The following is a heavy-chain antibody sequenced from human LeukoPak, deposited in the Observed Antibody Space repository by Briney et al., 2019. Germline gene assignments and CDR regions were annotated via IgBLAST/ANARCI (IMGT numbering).Heavy chain of an antibody. CDR2: IYYSGST. CDR1: GGSVSSGIYY. J-gene: IGHJ4*02. V-gene: IGHV4-61*01. Sequence: SETLSLTCTVSGGSVSSGIYYWSWIRQPPGKGLEWIGYIYYSGSTNYNPSLRSRVTISIDTSKNQFSLKLSSVTVADTALYYCARRVSSGYSDYWGQGTLVTVSS. D-gene: IGHD3-22*01. CDR3: ARRVSSGYSDY.